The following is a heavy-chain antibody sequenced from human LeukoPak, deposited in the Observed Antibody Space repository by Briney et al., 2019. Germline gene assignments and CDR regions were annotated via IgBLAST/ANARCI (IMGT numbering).Heavy chain of an antibody. J-gene: IGHJ4*02. D-gene: IGHD2-8*01. CDR3: ARVLTKEVSY. V-gene: IGHV3-30-3*01. CDR2: TSNDGSKK. CDR1: GFTFSSYS. Sequence: GGSLRLSCAAAGFTFSSYSLHWVRQSPDKGLEWVAVTSNDGSKKDYADSVKGRFTISRDNSKNTLYLQMNSLRVEDTAVYYCARVLTKEVSYWGQGTLVIVSS.